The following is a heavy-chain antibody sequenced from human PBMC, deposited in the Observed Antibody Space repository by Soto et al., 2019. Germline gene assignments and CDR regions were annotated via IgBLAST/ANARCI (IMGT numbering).Heavy chain of an antibody. J-gene: IGHJ4*02. D-gene: IGHD4-17*01. CDR1: GGSISSGGYS. CDR2: IYHSGST. Sequence: SSETLSLTCAVSGGSISSGGYSWSWIRQPPGKGLEWIGYIYHSGSTYYNPSLKSRVTISVDRSKNQFSLKLSSVTAADTAVYYYAGPLSTQTTFDYWGQGTLVTVSS. V-gene: IGHV4-30-2*01. CDR3: AGPLSTQTTFDY.